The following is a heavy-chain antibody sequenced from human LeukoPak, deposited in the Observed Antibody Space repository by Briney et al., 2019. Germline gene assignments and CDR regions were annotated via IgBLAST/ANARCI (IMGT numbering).Heavy chain of an antibody. J-gene: IGHJ3*02. D-gene: IGHD3-10*01. CDR3: ARRVRGVNDAFDI. CDR2: VYYGGST. V-gene: IGHV4-39*02. CDR1: GGSISSSSYY. Sequence: SETLSLTCTVSGGSISSSSYYRGWIRQPPGKGLEWIGSVYYGGSTYYNPSLKSRVAILVDTSKKHFSLKLSSVTAADTALYYCARRVRGVNDAFDIWGQRTMVTVSS.